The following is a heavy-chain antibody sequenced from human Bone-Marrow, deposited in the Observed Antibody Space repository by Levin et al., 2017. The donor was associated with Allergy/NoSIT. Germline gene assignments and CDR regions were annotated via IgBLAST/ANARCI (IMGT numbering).Heavy chain of an antibody. CDR1: GGSINSYY. CDR3: ARCGVRSHSLYYFYYMDV. J-gene: IGHJ6*03. D-gene: IGHD3-10*01. CDR2: MYYSGST. Sequence: SETLSLTCTVSGGSINSYYWSWIRQPPGKGLEWIGYMYYSGSTNYNPSLKSRVTISVDTSKNQFSLKLSSVTAADTAVYYCARCGVRSHSLYYFYYMDVLGRGTTVTVSS. V-gene: IGHV4-59*01.